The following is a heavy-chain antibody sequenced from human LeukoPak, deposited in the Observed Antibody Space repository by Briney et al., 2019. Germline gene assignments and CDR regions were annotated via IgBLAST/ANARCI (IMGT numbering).Heavy chain of an antibody. J-gene: IGHJ2*01. D-gene: IGHD3-22*01. CDR3: ARDAYAGSGYYTFYVGYFDL. V-gene: IGHV3-23*01. CDR1: GFTFSSYA. CDR2: ISDSDGST. Sequence: GGSLRLSCAASGFTFSSYAMSWVRQAPGKGLEWVSAISDSDGSTYYADSVQGRFTISRDNSKNTLYLQMNSLRAEDTAVYYCARDAYAGSGYYTFYVGYFDLWGRGTLVTVSS.